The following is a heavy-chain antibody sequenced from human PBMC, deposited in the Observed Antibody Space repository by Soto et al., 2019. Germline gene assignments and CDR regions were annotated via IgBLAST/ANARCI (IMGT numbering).Heavy chain of an antibody. CDR2: ISSSSSTI. CDR3: ARDSSCSNNNCYRWFDP. V-gene: IGHV3-48*02. Sequence: PGGSLRLSCAASGFTFSSYSMNWVRQAPGKGLEWVSYISSSSSTIYYAESVKGRFTISRDNAKNSLYLQMNSLRDEDTAVYYCARDSSCSNNNCYRWFDPWGQGTLVTVSS. D-gene: IGHD2-2*01. J-gene: IGHJ5*02. CDR1: GFTFSSYS.